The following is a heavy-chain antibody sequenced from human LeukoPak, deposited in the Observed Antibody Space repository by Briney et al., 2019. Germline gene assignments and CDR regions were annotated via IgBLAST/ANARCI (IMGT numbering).Heavy chain of an antibody. CDR3: ASENYDILTGYYDRPGGYYYYYGMDV. V-gene: IGHV1-3*01. J-gene: IGHJ6*04. D-gene: IGHD3-9*01. CDR1: GYTFTSYA. CDR2: INAGNGNT. Sequence: PGASVKVSCKASGYTFTSYAMHWVRQAPGQRLEWMGWINAGNGNTKYSQKFQGRVTITRDTSASTAYMELSSLRSEDTAVYYCASENYDILTGYYDRPGGYYYYYGMDVWGKGTTVTVSS.